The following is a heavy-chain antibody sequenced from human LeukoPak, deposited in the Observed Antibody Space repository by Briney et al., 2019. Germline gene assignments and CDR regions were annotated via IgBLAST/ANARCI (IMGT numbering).Heavy chain of an antibody. CDR1: GFTFSSYE. J-gene: IGHJ4*02. CDR2: ISSDGNTI. D-gene: IGHD3-3*01. Sequence: GGSLRLSCAASGFTFSSYEMNWVRQAPGKGLQWVSYISSDGNTIYYADSVKGRFTISRDNSKNTLYLQLNSLRAEDTAVYYCAKDTSSPIFGVAYYFDSWGQGTLVTVSS. CDR3: AKDTSSPIFGVAYYFDS. V-gene: IGHV3-48*03.